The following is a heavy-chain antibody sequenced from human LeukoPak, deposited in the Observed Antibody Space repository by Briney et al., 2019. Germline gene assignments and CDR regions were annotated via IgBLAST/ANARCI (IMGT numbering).Heavy chain of an antibody. D-gene: IGHD6-13*01. CDR3: ARDGSTRLNFDP. CDR2: ISGSGGDT. CDR1: GFTFITYI. V-gene: IGHV3-23*01. Sequence: PGGSLRLTCTVSGFTFITYILSWVRLAPGKGLEWVSAISGSGGDTYYADSMKGRFTISRDNSKNTLYLQMKSLRDADTTVYYWARDGSTRLNFDPWGQGTLVTVSS. J-gene: IGHJ5*02.